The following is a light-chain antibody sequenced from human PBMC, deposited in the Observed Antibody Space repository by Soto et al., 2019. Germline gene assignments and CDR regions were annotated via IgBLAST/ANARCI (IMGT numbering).Light chain of an antibody. CDR1: SSDVGGYNY. CDR3: CSYTTSNTRQIV. Sequence: QSALTQPASVSGSPGQSITISCTGTSSDVGGYNYVSWYQQHPGKAPKFMIYDVSNRPSGVSNRFSGSTSGNPASLTISGLQAEDEADYYCCSYTTSNTRQIVFGTGTKVTV. CDR2: DVS. J-gene: IGLJ1*01. V-gene: IGLV2-14*01.